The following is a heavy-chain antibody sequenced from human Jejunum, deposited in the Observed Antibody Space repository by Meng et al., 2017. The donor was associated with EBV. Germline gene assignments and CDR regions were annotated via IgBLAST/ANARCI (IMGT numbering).Heavy chain of an antibody. J-gene: IGHJ4*02. CDR2: ISSYNGDT. CDR3: ARERGFGLRTDY. D-gene: IGHD3/OR15-3a*01. Sequence: QVQLVQSEAEVKKPGASVKVSCKAVNNICSNYGISWVRQAPGQGLEWMGWISSYNGDTTYAPKFQGRVTLTIDTSASTAYMELRSLRSDDTAVYFCARERGFGLRTDYWGQGTLVTVYS. CDR1: NNICSNYG. V-gene: IGHV1-18*01.